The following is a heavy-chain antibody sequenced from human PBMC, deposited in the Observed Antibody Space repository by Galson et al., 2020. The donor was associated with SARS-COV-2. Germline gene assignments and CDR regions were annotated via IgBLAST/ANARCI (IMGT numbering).Heavy chain of an antibody. Sequence: KVSCVTSGFIFSDYNMHWVRQAPGKGLEWVGRIRNKTDNYATTYGVAVRGRFVISRDDSSHTTYLQMNSLRVDDTAVYYCHRSTVPIDFWGQGTLVTVSS. CDR3: HRSTVPIDF. CDR1: GFIFSDYN. V-gene: IGHV3-73*01. J-gene: IGHJ4*02. CDR2: IRNKTDNYAT. D-gene: IGHD2-8*02.